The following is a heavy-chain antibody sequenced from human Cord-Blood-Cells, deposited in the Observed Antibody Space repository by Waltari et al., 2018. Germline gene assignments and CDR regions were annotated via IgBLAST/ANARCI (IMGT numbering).Heavy chain of an antibody. Sequence: QVQLQQWGAGLLKPSETLSLTCAVYGGSFSGYYWSCIRQPPGKGLEWIGEINHSGSTNYNPSLKSRVTISVDTSKNQFSLKLSSVTAADTAVYYCASLRGYSGYDYGFDYWGQGTLVTVSS. CDR1: GGSFSGYY. D-gene: IGHD5-12*01. CDR3: ASLRGYSGYDYGFDY. CDR2: INHSGST. J-gene: IGHJ4*02. V-gene: IGHV4-34*01.